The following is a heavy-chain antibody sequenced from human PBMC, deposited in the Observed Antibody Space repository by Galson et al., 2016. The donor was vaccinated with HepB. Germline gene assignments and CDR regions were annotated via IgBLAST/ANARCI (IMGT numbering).Heavy chain of an antibody. CDR1: GFPFSSYG. CDR3: ARDLRSGSYGDDFHI. CDR2: IWHDGSRK. Sequence: SLRLSCAASGFPFSSYGIHWVRQAPGKGLEWVAVIWHDGSRKYYVDSVRGRFTISRDNFKNMVYLQMNSLRAEDTAVYYCARDLRSGSYGDDFHIWGQGTMVTVSS. V-gene: IGHV3-33*01. D-gene: IGHD1-26*01. J-gene: IGHJ3*02.